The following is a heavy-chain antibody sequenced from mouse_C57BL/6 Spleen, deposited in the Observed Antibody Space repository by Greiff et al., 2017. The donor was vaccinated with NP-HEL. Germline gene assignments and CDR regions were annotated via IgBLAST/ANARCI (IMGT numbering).Heavy chain of an antibody. J-gene: IGHJ4*01. V-gene: IGHV5-6*01. CDR2: ISSGGSYT. Sequence: EVKLVESGGDLVKPGGSLKLSCAASGFTFSSYGMSWVRQTPDKRLEWVATISSGGSYTYYPDSVKGRFTISRDNAKNTLYLQMSSLKSEDTAMYYCARGDSSGIYAMDYWGQGTSVTVSS. D-gene: IGHD3-2*02. CDR3: ARGDSSGIYAMDY. CDR1: GFTFSSYG.